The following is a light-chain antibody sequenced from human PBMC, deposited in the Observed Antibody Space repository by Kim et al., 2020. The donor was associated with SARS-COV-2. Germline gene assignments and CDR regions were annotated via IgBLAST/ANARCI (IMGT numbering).Light chain of an antibody. Sequence: RSTISCSGSSSNIGNNYVSWYQQFPRTAPKLLIYDNNERSSGIPDRFSGSKSGTSATLDITGLQTGDEGDYYCGTWDSRLSTWIFGGGTKVTVL. J-gene: IGLJ2*01. CDR1: SSNIGNNY. CDR3: GTWDSRLSTWI. CDR2: DNN. V-gene: IGLV1-51*01.